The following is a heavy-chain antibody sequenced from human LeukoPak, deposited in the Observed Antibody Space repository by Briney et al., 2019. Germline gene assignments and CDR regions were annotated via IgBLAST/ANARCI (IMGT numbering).Heavy chain of an antibody. Sequence: SETLSLTCSVSGTSITWGYYWGWIRQPPGKGLEWIGSIYHSGSTYYNPSLKSRVTISVDTSKNQFSLKLSSVTAADTAVYYCARDEKTSGSYISDYWGQGTLVTVSS. D-gene: IGHD1-26*01. CDR1: GTSITWGYY. J-gene: IGHJ4*02. CDR2: IYHSGST. V-gene: IGHV4-38-2*02. CDR3: ARDEKTSGSYISDY.